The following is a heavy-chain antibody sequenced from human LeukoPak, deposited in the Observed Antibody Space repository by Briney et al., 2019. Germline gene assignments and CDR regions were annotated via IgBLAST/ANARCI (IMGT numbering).Heavy chain of an antibody. J-gene: IGHJ4*02. CDR2: IYYSGST. Sequence: SETLSLTCTVSGDSISGYYWNWIRQPPGKGLEWIGYIYYSGSTNYNPSLKSRVTISLDTSKNQFSLKLSSVTAADTAVYYCARQTGYGLVSFDFWGQGTLVTVSS. D-gene: IGHD3-10*01. CDR1: GDSISGYY. CDR3: ARQTGYGLVSFDF. V-gene: IGHV4-59*08.